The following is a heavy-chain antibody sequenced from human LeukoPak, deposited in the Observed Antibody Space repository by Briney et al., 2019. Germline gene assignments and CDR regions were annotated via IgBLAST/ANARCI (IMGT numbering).Heavy chain of an antibody. CDR3: ARETLGYCSGGTCYPDY. J-gene: IGHJ4*02. CDR2: IWYDGSNK. Sequence: GGSLRLSCAASGFTFSTYGMHWVRQAPGKGLEWVAVIWYDGSNKYYGDSVKGRFTISRDNPKNTLYLQMNSLRAEDTAVYYCARETLGYCSGGTCYPDYWGQGTLVTVSS. CDR1: GFTFSTYG. D-gene: IGHD2-15*01. V-gene: IGHV3-33*01.